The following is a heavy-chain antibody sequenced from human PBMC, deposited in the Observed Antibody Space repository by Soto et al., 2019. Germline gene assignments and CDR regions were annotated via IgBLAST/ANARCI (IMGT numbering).Heavy chain of an antibody. V-gene: IGHV3-23*01. CDR3: ARRLDSGNFFDY. CDR2: IVGSAEST. J-gene: IGHJ4*02. Sequence: PVGSLRLSCAASGFTFSSAGMGWVGQAPGKGLEWVSIIVGSAESTFYADSVKGRFTISRDTSKNTLYLQMNSLRVEDTAVYYCARRLDSGNFFDYWGQGTLVTVSS. D-gene: IGHD3-10*01. CDR1: GFTFSSAG.